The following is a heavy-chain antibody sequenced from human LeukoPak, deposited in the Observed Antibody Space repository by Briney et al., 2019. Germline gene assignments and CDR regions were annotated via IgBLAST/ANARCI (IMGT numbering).Heavy chain of an antibody. CDR1: GGSISSYY. CDR3: ARWRQWLVRGFYYYGMDV. D-gene: IGHD6-19*01. V-gene: IGHV4-59*01. J-gene: IGHJ6*02. CDR2: IYYSGST. Sequence: SETLSLTCTVSGGSISSYYWSWIRQPPGKGLEWIGYIYYSGSTNYNPSLKSRVTISVDTSKNQFSLKLSSVTAADTAVYYCARWRQWLVRGFYYYGMDVWGQGTTVTVSS.